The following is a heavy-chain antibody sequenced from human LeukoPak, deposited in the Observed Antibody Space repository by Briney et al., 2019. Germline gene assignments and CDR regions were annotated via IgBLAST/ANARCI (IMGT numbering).Heavy chain of an antibody. CDR1: GFTFSSYA. D-gene: IGHD2-2*01. V-gene: IGHV3-23*01. CDR3: AKRRYCSSISCHDFDY. J-gene: IGHJ4*02. Sequence: AGSLRLSCAASGFTFSSYAMNWVRQAPGKGLEWVSAISAGGDTPYYADSAKGRFTISRDNSNNTVYLQMNSLRAGDTAVYYSAKRRYCSSISCHDFDYWGQATLVTVSS. CDR2: ISAGGDTP.